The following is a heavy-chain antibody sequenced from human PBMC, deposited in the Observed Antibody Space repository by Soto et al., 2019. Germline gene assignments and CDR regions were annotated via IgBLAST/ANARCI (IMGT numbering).Heavy chain of an antibody. CDR2: IYYSGST. V-gene: IGHV4-39*01. J-gene: IGHJ4*02. CDR1: GGSISSSNHY. CDR3: ARDYDSSGDY. D-gene: IGHD3-22*01. Sequence: PSETLSLTCTVSGGSISSSNHYWGWIRQPPGKGLEWIGSIYYSGSTYYNPSLKSRVTISVDTSKNQFSLKLSSVTAADTAVYYCARDYDSSGDYWGQGTLVTVSS.